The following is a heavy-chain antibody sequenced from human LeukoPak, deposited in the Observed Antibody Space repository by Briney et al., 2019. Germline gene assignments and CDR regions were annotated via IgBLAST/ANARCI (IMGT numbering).Heavy chain of an antibody. V-gene: IGHV3-21*01. CDR2: NNSRGSGE. CDR1: GFSFSSYS. D-gene: IGHD2-8*01. Sequence: GGSLRLSCAASGFSFSSYSMNWVRQAPGKGLEWVSSNNSRGSGEYYADSVKGRFTISRDNDKTSLYLQMNGRRAEDTAVYYCAREGSIVPHQDLDSWGQGTLVTVSS. CDR3: AREGSIVPHQDLDS. J-gene: IGHJ4*02.